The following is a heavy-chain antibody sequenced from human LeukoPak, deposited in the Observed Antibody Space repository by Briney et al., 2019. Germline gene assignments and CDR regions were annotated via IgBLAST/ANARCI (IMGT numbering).Heavy chain of an antibody. Sequence: SETLSLTCTVSGDSIRSSSYYWGWTRQPPGKGLEWIGNIYYSGSTYYNPSLTSRVTISVDTSKNPFSLKLSSVTAADTAVYYCARVYRGWYFDYWGQGTLVTVSS. J-gene: IGHJ4*02. CDR2: IYYSGST. CDR3: ARVYRGWYFDY. V-gene: IGHV4-39*07. CDR1: GDSIRSSSYY. D-gene: IGHD6-19*01.